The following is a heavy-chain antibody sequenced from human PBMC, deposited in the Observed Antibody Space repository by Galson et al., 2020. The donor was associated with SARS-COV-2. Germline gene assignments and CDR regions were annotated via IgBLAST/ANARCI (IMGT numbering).Heavy chain of an antibody. Sequence: SETLSLTCTVSGGSVSSGSYYWSWIRQPPGKGLEWIGYIYYSGSTNYNPSLKSRVTISVDTSKNQFSLKLSSVTAADTAVYYCARRVGKYYYDSSGYYGLQLYYFDYWGQGTLVTVSS. D-gene: IGHD3-22*01. CDR3: ARRVGKYYYDSSGYYGLQLYYFDY. CDR1: GGSVSSGSYY. J-gene: IGHJ4*02. CDR2: IYYSGST. V-gene: IGHV4-61*01.